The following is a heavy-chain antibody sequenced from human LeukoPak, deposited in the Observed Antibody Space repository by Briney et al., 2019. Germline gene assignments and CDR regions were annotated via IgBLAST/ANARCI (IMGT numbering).Heavy chain of an antibody. Sequence: SETLSLTCTVSGYSISSGYYWGWIRQPPGKGLEWIGSIYHSGSTYYNPSLKSRVTISVDTSKNQFSLKLSSVTAADTAVYYCARSGILLWFGEYFQHWGQGTLVTVSS. D-gene: IGHD3-10*01. CDR3: ARSGILLWFGEYFQH. J-gene: IGHJ1*01. CDR1: GYSISSGYY. CDR2: IYHSGST. V-gene: IGHV4-38-2*02.